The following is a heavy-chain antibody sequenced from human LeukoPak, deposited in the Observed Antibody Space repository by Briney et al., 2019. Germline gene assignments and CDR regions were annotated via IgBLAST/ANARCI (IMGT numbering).Heavy chain of an antibody. V-gene: IGHV1-18*01. D-gene: IGHD3-10*01. CDR3: ARDPGLLWFGDSPP. J-gene: IGHJ4*02. Sequence: ASVKVSCKASGYTFTSYGISWVRQAPGQGLEWMGWISAYNGNTNYAQKLQGRVTMTTDTSTSTAYMELRSLRSDDTAVYYCARDPGLLWFGDSPPWGQGSLVTVSS. CDR2: ISAYNGNT. CDR1: GYTFTSYG.